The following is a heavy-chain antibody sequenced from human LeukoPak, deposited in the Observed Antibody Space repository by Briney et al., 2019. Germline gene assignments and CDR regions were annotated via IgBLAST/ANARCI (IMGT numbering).Heavy chain of an antibody. V-gene: IGHV4-59*08. Sequence: SETLSLTCTVSGGSISTYYWSWIRQPPGKGLEWIGYIYYSGSPNYNPSLKSRVTISVDMSKNQFSLKLSSVTAADTAVYYCARLLGYTYWYFGLWGRGTLVTVSS. CDR1: GGSISTYY. CDR3: ARLLGYTYWYFGL. CDR2: IYYSGSP. J-gene: IGHJ2*01. D-gene: IGHD5-18*01.